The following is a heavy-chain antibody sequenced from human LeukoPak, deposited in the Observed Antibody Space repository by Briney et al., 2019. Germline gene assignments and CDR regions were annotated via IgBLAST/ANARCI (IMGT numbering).Heavy chain of an antibody. CDR1: GFAFSSHG. Sequence: PGGSLRLSCATSGFAFSSHGMHWVRQAPGKGLEWVSYISSSSSTIYYADSVKGRFTISRDNAKNSLYLQMNSLRDEDTAVYYCARDLTYYYDSSGYPEGGQGTLVTVSS. D-gene: IGHD3-22*01. CDR2: ISSSSSTI. V-gene: IGHV3-48*02. CDR3: ARDLTYYYDSSGYPE. J-gene: IGHJ4*02.